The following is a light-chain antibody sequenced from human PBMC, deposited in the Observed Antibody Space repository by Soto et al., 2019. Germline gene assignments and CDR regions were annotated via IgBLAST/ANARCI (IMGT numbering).Light chain of an antibody. CDR3: QQSYNSPRT. CDR2: AAS. V-gene: IGKV1-39*01. CDR1: QSVSTH. Sequence: DIQMTQSPSSLSASVGDRVTITCRASQSVSTHLNWYQQKPGRAPNLLIYAASTLQTGVPSRFSGSESVTDFTLTISSLQPEDFATYYCQQSYNSPRTFGPGTRVDIK. J-gene: IGKJ1*01.